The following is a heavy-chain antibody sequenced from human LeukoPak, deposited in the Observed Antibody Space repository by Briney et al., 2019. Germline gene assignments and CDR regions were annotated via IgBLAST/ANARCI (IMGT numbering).Heavy chain of an antibody. J-gene: IGHJ4*02. CDR2: IWYDGSNK. D-gene: IGHD2-2*01. V-gene: IGHV3-33*01. CDR1: GFTFSSYG. Sequence: PGGSLRLSCAASGFTFSSYGMHWVRQAPGKGLEWVAVIWYDGSNKYYADSVKGRFTISRDNSKNTLYLQMNSLRVEDTAVYYCARDSAVVVPAASFDYWGQGTLVTVSS. CDR3: ARDSAVVVPAASFDY.